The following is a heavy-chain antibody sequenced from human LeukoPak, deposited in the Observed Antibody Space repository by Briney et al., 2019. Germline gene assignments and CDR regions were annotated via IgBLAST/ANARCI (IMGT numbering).Heavy chain of an antibody. Sequence: SSETLSLTCTVSGYSISSGYYWGWIRQPPGKGLEWIGNIYHSGSTHYIPSLKSRVTISVDTSKNQFSLRLNSVTAADTAVYYCARDLGGATSDYWGQGTLVTVSS. CDR1: GYSISSGYY. CDR3: ARDLGGATSDY. D-gene: IGHD3-16*01. V-gene: IGHV4-38-2*02. J-gene: IGHJ4*02. CDR2: IYHSGST.